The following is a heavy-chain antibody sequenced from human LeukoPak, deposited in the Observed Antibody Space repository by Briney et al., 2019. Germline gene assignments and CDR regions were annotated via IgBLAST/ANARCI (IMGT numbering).Heavy chain of an antibody. Sequence: RSGGSLRLSCAASGFTFSSYAMSWVRQAPGKGLEWVSTISGSGGSTYYADSVKGRFTISRDNSKNTLYLQMNSLRAEDTAVYYCARARYAEYFQHWGQGTLVTVSS. D-gene: IGHD1-1*01. CDR3: ARARYAEYFQH. V-gene: IGHV3-23*01. J-gene: IGHJ1*01. CDR1: GFTFSSYA. CDR2: ISGSGGST.